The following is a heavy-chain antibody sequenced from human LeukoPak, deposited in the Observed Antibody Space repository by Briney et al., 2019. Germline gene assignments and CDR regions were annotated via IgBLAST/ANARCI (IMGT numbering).Heavy chain of an antibody. CDR3: ATETNGRHYDY. V-gene: IGHV3-21*06. Sequence: GGSLRLSCTASGLTFSTSGFNWVRQAPGKGLEWVASIGPTGSDRYHADSIKGRFTISRDNANNFLYLQMNSLRAKDTAVYYCATETNGRHYDYWGQGTLLTVSS. CDR1: GLTFSTSG. J-gene: IGHJ4*02. D-gene: IGHD1-14*01. CDR2: IGPTGSDR.